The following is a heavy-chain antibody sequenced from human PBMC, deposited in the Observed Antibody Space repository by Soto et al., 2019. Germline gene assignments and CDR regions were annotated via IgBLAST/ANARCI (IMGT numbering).Heavy chain of an antibody. CDR1: GYTFTSYD. J-gene: IGHJ6*02. Sequence: SVKVSCKASGYTFTSYDINWVRQATGQGLEWMGWMNPNSGNTGYAQKFQGRVTMTRNTSISTAYMELSSLRSEDTAVYYCARRRKDYGDYYYGMDVWGQGTTVTVSS. CDR2: MNPNSGNT. V-gene: IGHV1-8*01. CDR3: ARRRKDYGDYYYGMDV. D-gene: IGHD4-17*01.